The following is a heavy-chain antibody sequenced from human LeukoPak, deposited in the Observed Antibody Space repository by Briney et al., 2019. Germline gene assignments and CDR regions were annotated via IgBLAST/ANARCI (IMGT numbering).Heavy chain of an antibody. J-gene: IGHJ4*02. CDR1: GGSISSYY. V-gene: IGHV4-59*01. CDR2: IYYSGST. Sequence: PSETLSLTCTVSGGSISSYYWSWIRQPPGNGREWIGYIYYSGSTNYNPSLKSRVTISVDTSKNQFSLKLSSVTAADTAVYYCVSGYDSSGYLVYWGQGTLVTVSS. D-gene: IGHD3-22*01. CDR3: VSGYDSSGYLVY.